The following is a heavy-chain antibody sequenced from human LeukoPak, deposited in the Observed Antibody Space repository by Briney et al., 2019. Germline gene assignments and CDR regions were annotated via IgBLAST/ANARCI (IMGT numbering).Heavy chain of an antibody. CDR3: ARVTIAVAGPFDY. J-gene: IGHJ4*02. Sequence: GGSLRLSCAASGFTFSSYSMNWVRQAPGKGLEWVSSISSSSSYIYYADTVKGRFTISRDNAKNSLYLQMNSLRAEDTAVYYCARVTIAVAGPFDYRGQGTLVTVSS. CDR2: ISSSSSYI. CDR1: GFTFSSYS. V-gene: IGHV3-21*01. D-gene: IGHD6-19*01.